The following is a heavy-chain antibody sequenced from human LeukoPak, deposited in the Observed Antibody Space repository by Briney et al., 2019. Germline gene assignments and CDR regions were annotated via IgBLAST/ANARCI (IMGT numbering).Heavy chain of an antibody. D-gene: IGHD3-3*01. CDR3: ARVGGGYDFWSGYYGYYYYGMDV. CDR2: INTNTGNP. J-gene: IGHJ6*02. CDR1: GYTFTSYA. Sequence: ASVKVSCKASGYTFTSYAMNWVRQAPGQGLEWMGWINTNTGNPTYAQGFTGRFVFSLDTSVSTAYLQISSLKAEDTAVYYCARVGGGYDFWSGYYGYYYYGMDVWGQGTTVTVSS. V-gene: IGHV7-4-1*02.